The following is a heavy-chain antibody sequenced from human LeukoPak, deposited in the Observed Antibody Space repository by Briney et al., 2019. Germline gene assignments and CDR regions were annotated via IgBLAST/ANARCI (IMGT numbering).Heavy chain of an antibody. D-gene: IGHD6-13*01. V-gene: IGHV3-30*18. CDR1: GFTFSSYG. CDR2: ISYDGSNK. J-gene: IGHJ4*02. Sequence: RSGGSLRLSCAASGFTFSSYGMHWVRQAPGKGLEWVAVISYDGSNKYYADSVKGRFTISRDNSKNTLYLQMNSLRAEDTAVYYCAKDRDSSSWYLDYWGQGTLVTVSS. CDR3: AKDRDSSSWYLDY.